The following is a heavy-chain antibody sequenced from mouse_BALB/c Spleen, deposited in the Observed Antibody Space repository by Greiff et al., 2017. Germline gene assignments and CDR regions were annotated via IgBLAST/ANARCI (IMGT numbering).Heavy chain of an antibody. J-gene: IGHJ4*01. CDR1: GYTFTSYW. V-gene: IGHV1-7*01. Sequence: QVQLQQSGAELAKPGASVTMSCKASGYTFTSYWMHWVKQRPGQGLEWIGYINPSTGYTEYNQKFKDKSTLTADKSSNTAYMQLSSLTSEDAAVYYCTRYGDPAMDYWGQGTSVTVSA. CDR3: TRYGDPAMDY. D-gene: IGHD2-13*01. CDR2: INPSTGYT.